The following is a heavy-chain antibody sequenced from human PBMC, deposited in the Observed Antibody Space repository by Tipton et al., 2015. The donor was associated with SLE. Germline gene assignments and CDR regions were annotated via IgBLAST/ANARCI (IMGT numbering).Heavy chain of an antibody. Sequence: GSLRLSCAASGFTFSSYSMNWVRQAPGKGLEWVSSISSSSSYIYYADSVKGRFTVSRDNGKNTLYLEMNSLRAEDTAVYYCARDLVTVAGYGGYFDYWGQGTPVTVSS. CDR1: GFTFSSYS. J-gene: IGHJ4*02. CDR3: ARDLVTVAGYGGYFDY. D-gene: IGHD6-19*01. V-gene: IGHV3-21*01. CDR2: ISSSSSYI.